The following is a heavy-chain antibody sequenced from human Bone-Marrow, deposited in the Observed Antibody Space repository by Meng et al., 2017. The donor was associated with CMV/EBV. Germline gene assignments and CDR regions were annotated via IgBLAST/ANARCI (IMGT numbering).Heavy chain of an antibody. J-gene: IGHJ6*02. D-gene: IGHD6-19*01. CDR3: AKTSGSGV. Sequence: GESLKISCAASGFTFSSYAMHWVRQATGKGLERVAVISYDGSNKYYADSVKGRFTISRDNSKSTLYLQMNSLRAEDTGVYYCAKTSGSGVWGQGTTVTVSS. CDR1: GFTFSSYA. V-gene: IGHV3-30*04. CDR2: ISYDGSNK.